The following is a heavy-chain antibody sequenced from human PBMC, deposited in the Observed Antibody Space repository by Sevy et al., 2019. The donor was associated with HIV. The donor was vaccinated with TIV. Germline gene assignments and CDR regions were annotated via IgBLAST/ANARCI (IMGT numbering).Heavy chain of an antibody. CDR2: ISYDGSNK. Sequence: GGSLRLSCAASGFTFSSYAMHWVRQAPGKGLEWVAVISYDGSNKYYADSVKGRFTISRDNSKNTLYLQMNSLRAEDTAVYYCARDGNRYYYDSSGYEAFDICGQGTMVTVSS. J-gene: IGHJ3*02. CDR3: ARDGNRYYYDSSGYEAFDI. CDR1: GFTFSSYA. D-gene: IGHD3-22*01. V-gene: IGHV3-30*04.